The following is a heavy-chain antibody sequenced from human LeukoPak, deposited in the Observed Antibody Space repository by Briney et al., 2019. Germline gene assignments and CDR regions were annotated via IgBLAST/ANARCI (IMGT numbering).Heavy chain of an antibody. Sequence: GGSLRLSCSASGFTSSNYAMYWVRQAPGKGLEYVSAITSNGGSAYYADSVKGRFTISRDNSRNTLYLQMSSLRADDTAVYYCVGFRATAGLYWGQGTLVTVSS. CDR3: VGFRATAGLY. CDR1: GFTSSNYA. J-gene: IGHJ4*02. CDR2: ITSNGGSA. V-gene: IGHV3-64D*06. D-gene: IGHD6-13*01.